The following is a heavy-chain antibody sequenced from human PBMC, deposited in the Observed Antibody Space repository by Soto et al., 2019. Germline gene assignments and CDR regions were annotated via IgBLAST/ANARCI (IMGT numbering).Heavy chain of an antibody. J-gene: IGHJ3*02. Sequence: QVQLVESRGGVAQPGRSLRLSCAASGFTFSSYGMHWVRQAPGKGLEWVEVIWYDGSNKYYADSVKGRFTISRDNSKNTLYLQMNSLRAEDTAVYYCARDTLVATGGGAFDIWGQGTMVTVSS. CDR2: IWYDGSNK. CDR1: GFTFSSYG. CDR3: ARDTLVATGGGAFDI. D-gene: IGHD5-12*01. V-gene: IGHV3-33*01.